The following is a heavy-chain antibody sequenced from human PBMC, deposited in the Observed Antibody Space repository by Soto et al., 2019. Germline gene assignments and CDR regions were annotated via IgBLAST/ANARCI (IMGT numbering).Heavy chain of an antibody. CDR1: GFTFSSYG. Sequence: SLRLSCSASGFTFSSYGMHWVRQAPGKGLEWVAVIWYDGSNKYYADSVKGRFTISRDNSKNTLYLQMNSLRAEDTAVYYCASGKDFPDYWGQGTLVNVSS. J-gene: IGHJ4*02. V-gene: IGHV3-33*01. D-gene: IGHD3-3*01. CDR2: IWYDGSNK. CDR3: ASGKDFPDY.